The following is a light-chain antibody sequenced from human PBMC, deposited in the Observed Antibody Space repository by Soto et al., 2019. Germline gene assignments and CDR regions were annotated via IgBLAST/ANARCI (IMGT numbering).Light chain of an antibody. CDR3: QQYGSSPPT. J-gene: IGKJ1*01. CDR2: GAS. Sequence: EIVLTQSPGTLSLSPGERATLSCRASQSVSSSYLAWYQQKPGQAPRLLIYGASSRATGIPDRFSGSGSGKDFTLTISRLEPEDLAVYYCQQYGSSPPTFGQGTKVEIK. V-gene: IGKV3-20*01. CDR1: QSVSSSY.